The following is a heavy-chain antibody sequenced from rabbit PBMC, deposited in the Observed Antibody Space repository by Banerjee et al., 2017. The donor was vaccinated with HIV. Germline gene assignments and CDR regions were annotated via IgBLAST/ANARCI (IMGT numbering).Heavy chain of an antibody. V-gene: IGHV1S45*01. D-gene: IGHD1-1*01. CDR1: GFSFSSNW. CDR3: ARDDVSSDVEYPDWLDL. J-gene: IGHJ5*01. CDR2: IDTSDGDT. Sequence: LEESGGGLVKPGGTLTLTCKVSGFSFSSNWICWVRQAPGKGLEWIACIDTSDGDTDYANWPKGRFTISETSSTTVTLQITSLIVADTATYFCARDDVSSDVEYPDWLDLWGPGTLVTVS.